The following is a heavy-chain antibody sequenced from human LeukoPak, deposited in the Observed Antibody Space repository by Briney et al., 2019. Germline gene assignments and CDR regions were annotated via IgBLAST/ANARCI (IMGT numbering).Heavy chain of an antibody. V-gene: IGHV4-34*01. J-gene: IGHJ4*02. CDR1: GGSFSGYY. Sequence: PSETLSLTCAVYGGSFSGYYWSWIRQPPGKGLEWIGEINHSGSTNYNPSLKSRVTISVDTSKNQFSLKPSSVTAADTAVYYCARGGPDSSGYYSPLDYWGQGTLVTVSS. CDR3: ARGGPDSSGYYSPLDY. D-gene: IGHD3-22*01. CDR2: INHSGST.